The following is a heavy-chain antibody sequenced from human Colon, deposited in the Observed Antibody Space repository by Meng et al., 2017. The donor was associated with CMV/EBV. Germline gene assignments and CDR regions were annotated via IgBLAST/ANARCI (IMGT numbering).Heavy chain of an antibody. CDR3: AKDRPGYSSGWYWDNWFDP. CDR1: GFTVSSNY. CDR2: IYSGGST. J-gene: IGHJ5*02. Sequence: GESLKISCAASGFTVSSNYMSWVRQAPGKGLEWVSVIYSGGSTYYADSVKGRFTISRDNSKNTLYLQMNSLRAEDTAVYYCAKDRPGYSSGWYWDNWFDPWGQGTLVTVSS. D-gene: IGHD6-19*01. V-gene: IGHV3-53*01.